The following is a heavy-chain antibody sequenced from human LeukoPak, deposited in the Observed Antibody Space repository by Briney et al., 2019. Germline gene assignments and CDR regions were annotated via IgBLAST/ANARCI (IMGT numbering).Heavy chain of an antibody. D-gene: IGHD3-10*01. Sequence: HGGSLILSCAASGFTVSSNYMNWVRQPPGKGLVWVSRINGDGHITTYADSVKGRFTISRDNAKNTLYLEMNSLRGEDTAMYYCAGGLSNYYYTVAYWGQGTLVTVSP. V-gene: IGHV3-74*01. CDR2: INGDGHIT. J-gene: IGHJ4*02. CDR1: GFTVSSNY. CDR3: AGGLSNYYYTVAY.